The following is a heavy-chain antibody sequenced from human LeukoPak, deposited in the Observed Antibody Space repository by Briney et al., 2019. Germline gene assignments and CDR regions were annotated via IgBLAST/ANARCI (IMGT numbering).Heavy chain of an antibody. CDR1: GFTFSSYA. D-gene: IGHD3-22*01. Sequence: GGSLRLSCAASGFTFSSYAMSWVRQAPGKGLEWVSAISGSGGSTYYADSVKGRFTISRDNSKNTLYLQMNSLRAEDTAVYYCARDIVDGRGDYYGMDVWGQGTTVTVSS. V-gene: IGHV3-23*01. J-gene: IGHJ6*02. CDR2: ISGSGGST. CDR3: ARDIVDGRGDYYGMDV.